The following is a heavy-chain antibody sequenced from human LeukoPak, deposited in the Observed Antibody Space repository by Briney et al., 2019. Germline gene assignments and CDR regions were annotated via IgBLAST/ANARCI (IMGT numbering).Heavy chain of an antibody. Sequence: GGSLRLSCAASGLTVSSNYMSWVRQAPGKGLEWVSVIYSGGSTYYADSVKGRFTISRDNSKNTLYLQMNSLRAEDTAVYYCARDAPSQYYYYGMDVWGQGTTVTVSS. V-gene: IGHV3-66*02. CDR2: IYSGGST. J-gene: IGHJ6*02. CDR1: GLTVSSNY. CDR3: ARDAPSQYYYYGMDV.